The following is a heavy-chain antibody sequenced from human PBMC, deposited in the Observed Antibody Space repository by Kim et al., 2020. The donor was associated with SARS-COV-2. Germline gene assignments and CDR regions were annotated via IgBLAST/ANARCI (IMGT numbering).Heavy chain of an antibody. V-gene: IGHV4-61*02. J-gene: IGHJ4*02. CDR3: ARASSGYYY. D-gene: IGHD3-22*01. CDR2: GST. Sequence: GSTNYNPPLKSRVTISVDTSKNQFSLKRSSVTAADTAVYYCARASSGYYYWGQGTLVTVSS.